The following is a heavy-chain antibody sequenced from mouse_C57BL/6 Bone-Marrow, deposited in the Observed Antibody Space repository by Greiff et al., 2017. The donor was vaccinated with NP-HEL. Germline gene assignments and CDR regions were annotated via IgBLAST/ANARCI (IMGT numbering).Heavy chain of an antibody. J-gene: IGHJ3*01. CDR3: ARYERESRGLAY. Sequence: EVKVVESGGGLVQPGGSLSLSCAASGFTFTDDYMSWVRQPPGKALEWLGFIRNKANGDTTEYSASVKARFTISRHTSQRLLYLPMNALRAEVSATYSSARYERESRGLAYRGQGTLVTGS. CDR1: GFTFTDDY. CDR2: IRNKANGDTT. V-gene: IGHV7-3*01.